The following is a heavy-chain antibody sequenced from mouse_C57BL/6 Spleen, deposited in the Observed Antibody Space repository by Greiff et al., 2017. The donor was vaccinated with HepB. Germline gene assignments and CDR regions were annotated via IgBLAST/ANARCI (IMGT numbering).Heavy chain of an antibody. CDR3: ARGSGYYDYDVNYFDV. Sequence: EVQLQQSGPELVKPGASVKISCKASGYTFTDYYMNWVKQSHGKSLEWIGDINPNNGGTSYNQKFKGKATLTVDKSSSTAYMELRSLTSEDSAVYYCARGSGYYDYDVNYFDVWGTGTTVTVSS. CDR2: INPNNGGT. J-gene: IGHJ1*03. CDR1: GYTFTDYY. V-gene: IGHV1-26*01. D-gene: IGHD2-4*01.